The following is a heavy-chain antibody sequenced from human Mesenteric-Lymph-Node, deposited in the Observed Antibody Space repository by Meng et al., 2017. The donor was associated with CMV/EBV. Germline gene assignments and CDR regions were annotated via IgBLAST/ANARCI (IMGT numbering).Heavy chain of an antibody. CDR3: ASRFFYYGSERNYNALGSLDY. CDR2: IIPIFEIT. J-gene: IGHJ4*02. Sequence: YAFSWGRQAPGQGLEWMGNIIPIFEITNYAQKLQGRVTITADESTDTAYMELSSLRSEDTAIYYCASRFFYYGSERNYNALGSLDYWGQGTLVTVSS. V-gene: IGHV1-69*15. CDR1: YA. D-gene: IGHD3-10*01.